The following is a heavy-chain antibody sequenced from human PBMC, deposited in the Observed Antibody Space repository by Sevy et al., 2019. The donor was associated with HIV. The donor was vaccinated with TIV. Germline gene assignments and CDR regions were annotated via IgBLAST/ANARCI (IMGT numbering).Heavy chain of an antibody. CDR3: AREGYSYGYEWFDP. Sequence: ASVKVSCKASGYTFTGYYMQWVRQAPGQGLEWMGWINPYSGGTNYAQKFQGRVTMTRDTSISTAYMELSRLRSDDTAVYYCAREGYSYGYEWFDPWGQGTLVTVSS. J-gene: IGHJ5*02. CDR1: GYTFTGYY. D-gene: IGHD5-18*01. CDR2: INPYSGGT. V-gene: IGHV1-2*02.